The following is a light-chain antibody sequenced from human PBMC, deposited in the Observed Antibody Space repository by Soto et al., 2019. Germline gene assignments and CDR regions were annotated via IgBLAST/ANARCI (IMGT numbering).Light chain of an antibody. J-gene: IGKJ2*01. CDR2: GAS. CDR3: QQYGSSPPYT. Sequence: EIVLTQSPGTLSLSPGERASLSCKASHSVSGSYIAWYQQKPGQAPRLLIYGASSRATGIPDRFSGIGSGTDFTLTISRLEPEDFAVYYCQQYGSSPPYTFGQGTKLEIK. CDR1: HSVSGSY. V-gene: IGKV3-20*01.